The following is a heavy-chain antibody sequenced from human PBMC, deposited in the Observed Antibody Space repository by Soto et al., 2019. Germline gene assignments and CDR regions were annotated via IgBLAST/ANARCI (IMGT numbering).Heavy chain of an antibody. Sequence: GGPLRLSCAASGFTFSRYAIHWVRQAPGKGLEGVAFISHDATNTYLGDSVKSRFTISRDNSKNTVDLQMNSLRVDDTALYYCAKTRKTDGGGEDLDYWGQGILVT. D-gene: IGHD3-16*01. CDR2: ISHDATNT. CDR3: AKTRKTDGGGEDLDY. CDR1: GFTFSRYA. J-gene: IGHJ4*02. V-gene: IGHV3-30*18.